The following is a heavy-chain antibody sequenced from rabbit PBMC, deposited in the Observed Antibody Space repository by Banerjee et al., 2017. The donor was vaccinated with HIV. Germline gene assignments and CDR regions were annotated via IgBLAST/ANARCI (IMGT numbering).Heavy chain of an antibody. V-gene: IGHV1S47*01. CDR1: GFDFSSNA. D-gene: IGHD3-3*01. CDR3: VRLFGL. J-gene: IGHJ4*01. CDR2: ISTGDGIT. Sequence: EESGGGLVKPGGTLTLTCKASGFDFSSNAMCWVRQAPGKGLEWIGCISTGDGITYYASWVNGRFTISSHNAQNTVDLQMNSLTAADTATYFCVRLFGLWGPGTLVTVS.